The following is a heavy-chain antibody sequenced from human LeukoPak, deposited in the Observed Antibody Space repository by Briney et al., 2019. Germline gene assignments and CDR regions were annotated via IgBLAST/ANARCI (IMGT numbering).Heavy chain of an antibody. V-gene: IGHV4-4*02. Sequence: SETLSLTCAVSGGSISSSNWWSWVRQPPGKGLEWIGEIYHSGSTNYNPSLKSRVTISVDKSKNQFSLKLSSVTAADTAVYYCARTIVVVTNDAFDIWGQGTMVTVSS. CDR3: ARTIVVVTNDAFDI. CDR1: GGSISSSNW. D-gene: IGHD3-22*01. J-gene: IGHJ3*02. CDR2: IYHSGST.